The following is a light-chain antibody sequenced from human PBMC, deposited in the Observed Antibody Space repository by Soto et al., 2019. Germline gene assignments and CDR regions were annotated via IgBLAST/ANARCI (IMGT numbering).Light chain of an antibody. CDR3: QQRSDWPPIN. V-gene: IGKV3-11*01. CDR2: DTS. Sequence: EIVLTQSPATLYLSPGERATLSCRASQTVSTYLAWYQQKPGQAPRVLIYDTSNRATGVPARFSGSGSGTDFTLTISSLEPEDFAVYYCQQRSDWPPINFGQGTRLAIK. CDR1: QTVSTY. J-gene: IGKJ5*01.